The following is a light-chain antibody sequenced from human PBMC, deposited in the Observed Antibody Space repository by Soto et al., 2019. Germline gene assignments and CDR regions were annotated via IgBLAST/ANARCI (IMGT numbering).Light chain of an antibody. Sequence: QLVLTQPPSASGSPGQSVTISCTGTSSDVGGYNYVSWYQQHPGKAPKLMIYEVSKRPSGVPDRFSGSKSGNTASLTVSGLQTEDEADYYCSSYAGSEWVFGGGTKVTVL. V-gene: IGLV2-8*01. J-gene: IGLJ3*02. CDR2: EVS. CDR3: SSYAGSEWV. CDR1: SSDVGGYNY.